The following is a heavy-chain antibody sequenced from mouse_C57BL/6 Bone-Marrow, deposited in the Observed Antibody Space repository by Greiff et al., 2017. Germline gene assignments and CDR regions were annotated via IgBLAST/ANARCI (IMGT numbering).Heavy chain of an antibody. V-gene: IGHV1-54*01. J-gene: IGHJ1*03. CDR3: ARWVYYYGSRYFDV. D-gene: IGHD1-1*01. Sequence: VQLQQSGAELVRPGTSVKVSCKASGYAFTNYLIEWVKQRPGQGLEWIGVIYPGSGGTNYNEKFKGKATLTADKSSSTAYMQLSSLTSEDSAVYFCARWVYYYGSRYFDVWGTGTTVTVSS. CDR1: GYAFTNYL. CDR2: IYPGSGGT.